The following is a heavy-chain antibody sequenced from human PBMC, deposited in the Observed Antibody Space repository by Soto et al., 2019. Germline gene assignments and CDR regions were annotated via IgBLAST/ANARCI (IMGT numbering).Heavy chain of an antibody. D-gene: IGHD4-17*01. Sequence: QVQLQESGPGLVKPSETLSLTCTFSGGSISSYSWSWVRQPPGKGLEWIGYVYYSGSTNYNPSLQSRVTISVDTSKNQCSLKLSSLTAADTAGYYCARGAATAYDYWFLGTLVTVSS. CDR2: VYYSGST. J-gene: IGHJ4*02. CDR3: ARGAATAYDY. CDR1: GGSISSYS. V-gene: IGHV4-59*01.